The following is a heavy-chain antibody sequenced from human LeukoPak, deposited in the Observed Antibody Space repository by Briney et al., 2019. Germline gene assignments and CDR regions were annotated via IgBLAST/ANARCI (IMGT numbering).Heavy chain of an antibody. CDR1: GYTFTGYY. CDR2: INTNTGNP. J-gene: IGHJ4*02. Sequence: GASVKDSCKASGYTFTGYYMHWVRQAPGQGLEWMGWINTNTGNPTYAQGFTGRFVFSLDTSVSTAYLQISSLKAEDTAVYYCARDQRDLYSSSWQFDYWGQGTLVTVSS. CDR3: ARDQRDLYSSSWQFDY. D-gene: IGHD6-13*01. V-gene: IGHV7-4-1*02.